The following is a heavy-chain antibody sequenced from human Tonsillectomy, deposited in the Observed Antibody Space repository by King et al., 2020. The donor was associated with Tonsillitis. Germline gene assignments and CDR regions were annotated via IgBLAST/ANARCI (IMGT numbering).Heavy chain of an antibody. CDR2: ISHDGSNK. Sequence: VQLVESGGGVVQPGRSLRLSCAASGFTFSSYGMHWVRQAPGKGLEWVAVISHDGSNKYYADSVKGRFTISRDNSKNTLYLQMNSLRAEDTAVYYCAKDSSGYLTYYFDSWRQRTLVTVSS. V-gene: IGHV3-30*18. D-gene: IGHD3-22*01. J-gene: IGHJ4*02. CDR3: AKDSSGYLTYYFDS. CDR1: GFTFSSYG.